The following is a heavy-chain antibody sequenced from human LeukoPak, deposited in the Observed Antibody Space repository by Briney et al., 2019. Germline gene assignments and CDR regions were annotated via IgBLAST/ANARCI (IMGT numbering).Heavy chain of an antibody. D-gene: IGHD6-19*01. V-gene: IGHV4-61*02. CDR3: ARAGSSGWGYMDV. CDR1: GGSISSSSYY. Sequence: SETLSLTCTVSGGSISSSSYYWGWIREPAGKGLEWIGRIYSSGSTNYNPSLKSRVTLSVDTSENQFSLKLSSVTAADTAVYYCARAGSSGWGYMDVWGKGTTVTISS. CDR2: IYSSGST. J-gene: IGHJ6*03.